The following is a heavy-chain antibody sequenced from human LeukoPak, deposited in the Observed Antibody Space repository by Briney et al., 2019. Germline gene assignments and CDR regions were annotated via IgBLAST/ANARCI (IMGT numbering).Heavy chain of an antibody. V-gene: IGHV4-59*11. CDR3: ARLLDNDSSGDPDTFDM. Sequence: SETLSLTCSVSRGSMSSHYWSWIRQPPGKGLEWIGYIYYSGKTYYNPSLQSRVTISVDTSKNHFSLRLTSVTAADTAIYSCARLLDNDSSGDPDTFDMWGQGTMVTVSS. J-gene: IGHJ3*02. CDR2: IYYSGKT. D-gene: IGHD3-22*01. CDR1: RGSMSSHY.